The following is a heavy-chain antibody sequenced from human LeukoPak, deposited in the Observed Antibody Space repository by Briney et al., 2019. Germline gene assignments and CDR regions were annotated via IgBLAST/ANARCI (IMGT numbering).Heavy chain of an antibody. D-gene: IGHD6-19*01. CDR1: GFTLRTYG. J-gene: IGHJ4*02. V-gene: IGHV3-30*02. CDR2: IRYDGSNK. Sequence: PGGSLRLSCAALGFTLRTYGMHWVRQAPGKGLEWVAFIRYDGSNKYYADSVKGRFTFSRDNSKNTLYLQMNSLRAEDTAVYYCAKDVSGWYNVPFDYWGQGTLVTVSS. CDR3: AKDVSGWYNVPFDY.